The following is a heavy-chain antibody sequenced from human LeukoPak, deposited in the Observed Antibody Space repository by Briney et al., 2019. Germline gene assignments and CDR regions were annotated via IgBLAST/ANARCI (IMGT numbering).Heavy chain of an antibody. CDR2: IIPILGIA. J-gene: IGHJ3*02. Sequence: SVKVSCKASGGTFSSYTISWVRQAPGKGLEWMGRIIPILGIANYAQKFHGRVTITADKSTSTAYMELSSLRSEDTAVYYCASPRALYCSSTSCQTANGAFDIWGQGTMVTVSS. V-gene: IGHV1-69*02. D-gene: IGHD2-2*01. CDR1: GGTFSSYT. CDR3: ASPRALYCSSTSCQTANGAFDI.